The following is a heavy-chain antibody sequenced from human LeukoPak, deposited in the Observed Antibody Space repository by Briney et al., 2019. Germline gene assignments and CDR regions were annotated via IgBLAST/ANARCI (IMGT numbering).Heavy chain of an antibody. V-gene: IGHV4-39*07. CDR2: IYYSGST. CDR1: GGSISSSSYY. Sequence: KTSETLSLTCTVSGGSISSSSYYWGWIRQPPGKGLEWIGSIYYSGSTYYNPSLKSRVTISVDTSKNQFSLKLSSVTAADTAVYYCASTPRGGMITFGGVTHFDYWGQGTLVTVSS. D-gene: IGHD3-16*01. J-gene: IGHJ4*02. CDR3: ASTPRGGMITFGGVTHFDY.